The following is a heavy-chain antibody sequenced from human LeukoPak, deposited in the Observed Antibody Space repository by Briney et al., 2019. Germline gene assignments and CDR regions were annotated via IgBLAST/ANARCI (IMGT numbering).Heavy chain of an antibody. Sequence: ASVKVSCKASGYRFSTYGIIWVREAPGQGPEWMGWISGSTGSTHYAQTVQGRVTMTTDTSTGTAYMELRNLRSDDTAVYYCARVGRVCSDTSCYWADWFDPWGQGTLVLVSS. CDR2: ISGSTGST. J-gene: IGHJ5*02. V-gene: IGHV1-18*01. CDR3: ARVGRVCSDTSCYWADWFDP. CDR1: GYRFSTYG. D-gene: IGHD2-2*01.